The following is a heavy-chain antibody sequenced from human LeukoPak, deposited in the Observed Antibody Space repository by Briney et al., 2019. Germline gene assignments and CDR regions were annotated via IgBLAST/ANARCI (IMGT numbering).Heavy chain of an antibody. J-gene: IGHJ3*02. Sequence: WETLSLTCTVSGGSVSSGSFYWNWIRQPPGKGLEWIGYIYYSGSTSYNPSLKTRVPISADKSISTAYLQWSSLKASDTAMYYCARLIIAAAGPDAFDIWGQGTRVTVSS. CDR1: GGSVSSGSFY. V-gene: IGHV4-61*03. CDR2: IYYSGST. CDR3: ARLIIAAAGPDAFDI. D-gene: IGHD6-13*01.